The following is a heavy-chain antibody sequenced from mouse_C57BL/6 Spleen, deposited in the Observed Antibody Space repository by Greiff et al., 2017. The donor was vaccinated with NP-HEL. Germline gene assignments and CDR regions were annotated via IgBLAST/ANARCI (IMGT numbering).Heavy chain of an antibody. CDR1: GYAFTNYL. Sequence: QVQLQQSGAELVRPGTSVKVSCKASGYAFTNYLIEWVKQRPGQGLEWIGVINPGSGGTYYNEKIKGKATLTADKSSSTAYRHLERLTSEDCAVYFCARWRNNGYYVWFAYWGQGTTLTVSS. CDR2: INPGSGGT. J-gene: IGHJ2*01. CDR3: ARWRNNGYYVWFAY. D-gene: IGHD2-3*01. V-gene: IGHV1-54*01.